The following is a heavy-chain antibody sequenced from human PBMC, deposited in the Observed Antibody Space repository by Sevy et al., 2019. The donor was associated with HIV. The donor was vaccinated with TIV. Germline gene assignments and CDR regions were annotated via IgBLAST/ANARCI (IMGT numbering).Heavy chain of an antibody. V-gene: IGHV3-13*01. J-gene: IGHJ6*02. CDR1: GFTFSSYD. CDR3: VRDVPGSLYGMDV. CDR2: IRTAGDT. Sequence: GGSLRLSCAASGFTFSSYDIHWVRQATGKGLEWVSAIRTAGDTYYPDSVKGRFTISRENAKNSLYLQMNSLRAGDTAVYYCVRDVPGSLYGMDVWGQGTTVTVSS. D-gene: IGHD3-10*01.